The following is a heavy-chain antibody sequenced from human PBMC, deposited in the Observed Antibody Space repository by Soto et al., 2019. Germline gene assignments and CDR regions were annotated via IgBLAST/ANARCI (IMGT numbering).Heavy chain of an antibody. CDR1: GYTFTSYA. V-gene: IGHV1-3*01. CDR3: ASSVAGRRSLVY. J-gene: IGHJ4*02. Sequence: ASVKVSCKASGYTFTSYAMHWVRQAPGQRLEWMGWINAGNGNTKYSQKFQGRVTITRDTSASTAYMELSSLRSEDTAVYYCASSVAGRRSLVYWGQGTLVTVSS. D-gene: IGHD6-19*01. CDR2: INAGNGNT.